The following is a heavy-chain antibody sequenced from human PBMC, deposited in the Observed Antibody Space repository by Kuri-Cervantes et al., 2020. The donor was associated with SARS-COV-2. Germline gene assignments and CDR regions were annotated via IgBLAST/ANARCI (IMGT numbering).Heavy chain of an antibody. CDR3: ARAELRYSSHGAYFDY. J-gene: IGHJ4*02. CDR2: ISYDGSNK. CDR1: GFGFSDYA. D-gene: IGHD3-9*01. Sequence: GGSLRLSCAASGFGFSDYAVHWVRQAPGKGLEWVAVISYDGSNKYYADSVKGRFTISRDNSKNTLYLQMNSLRAEDTAVYYCARAELRYSSHGAYFDYWGQGTLVTVSS. V-gene: IGHV3-30-3*01.